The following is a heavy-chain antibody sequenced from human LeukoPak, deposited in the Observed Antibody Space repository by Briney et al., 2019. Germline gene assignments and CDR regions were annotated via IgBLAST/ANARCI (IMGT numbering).Heavy chain of an antibody. CDR3: AKARTHEYSNYNY. CDR1: GFTFSTYS. J-gene: IGHJ4*02. V-gene: IGHV3-48*01. CDR2: ISSSSSTI. Sequence: GGSLRLSCAASGFTFSTYSMNWVRQAPGKGLDWLSYISSSSSTIYYADSVKGRFTISRDNAKNSLYLQMNSLRAEDTAVYYCAKARTHEYSNYNYWGQGTLVTVSS. D-gene: IGHD4-11*01.